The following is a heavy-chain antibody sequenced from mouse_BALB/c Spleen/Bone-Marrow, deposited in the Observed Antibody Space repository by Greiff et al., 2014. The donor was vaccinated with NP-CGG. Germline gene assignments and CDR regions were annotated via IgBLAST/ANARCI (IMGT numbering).Heavy chain of an antibody. Sequence: VQLKGSGGDLLKPGGGLELSCAASGFTFSSYGLSLGCPTPDKRLGWVATLSSGGSYTYYPDSVKGRFTISRDNAKNTLYLQMSSLKSEDTAMYYCARPTTVVATGGSFDYWGQGTTLTVSS. D-gene: IGHD1-1*01. CDR1: GFTFSSYG. J-gene: IGHJ2*01. V-gene: IGHV5-6*01. CDR3: ARPTTVVATGGSFDY. CDR2: LSSGGSYT.